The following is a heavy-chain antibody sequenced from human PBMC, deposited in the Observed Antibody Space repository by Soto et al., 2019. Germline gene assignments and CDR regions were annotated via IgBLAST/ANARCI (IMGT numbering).Heavy chain of an antibody. CDR3: ARDGKYRTDGLDI. J-gene: IGHJ3*02. CDR1: GFTYSSHG. CDR2: LKRGGGST. D-gene: IGHD5-12*01. Sequence: EAQLLESGGELIQPGGSLRLSCAASGFTYSSHGMSWVRQAPGKGLEWMAGLKRGGGSTYYADSVKGRFTISRDNSKNTLDLIMINLKVEDTALYYCARDGKYRTDGLDIWGQGAMVTVSS. V-gene: IGHV3-23*01.